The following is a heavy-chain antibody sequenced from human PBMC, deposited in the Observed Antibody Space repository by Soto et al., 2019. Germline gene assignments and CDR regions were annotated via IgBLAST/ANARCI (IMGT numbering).Heavy chain of an antibody. D-gene: IGHD2-21*01. V-gene: IGHV1-69*08. CDR2: IIPMLGTR. CDR1: GGTFSTYS. J-gene: IGHJ3*02. Sequence: QVQLVQSGAEVKKPGSSVKVSCKDSGGTFSTYSLFWVRQAPGQGLEWMGRIIPMLGTRNYAQRFQDRVTITADKTTATALMELSSLRSEDTALYYCTIGSWSGEVFEIWGQGTMVTVSS. CDR3: TIGSWSGEVFEI.